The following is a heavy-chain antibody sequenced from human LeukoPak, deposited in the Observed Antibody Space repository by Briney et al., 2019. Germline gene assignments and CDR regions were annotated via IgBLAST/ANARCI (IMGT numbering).Heavy chain of an antibody. V-gene: IGHV3-48*02. CDR2: ISSSSSII. CDR1: GFTFSTYN. Sequence: GGSLRLSCAASGFTFSTYNMNWVRQAPGKGLEWVSYISSSSSIIYYADSVKGRFTISRDNAKNSLYLQMNSLRDEDTAVYYCARDQDDSFDYWGQGTLVTVSS. D-gene: IGHD2-15*01. CDR3: ARDQDDSFDY. J-gene: IGHJ4*02.